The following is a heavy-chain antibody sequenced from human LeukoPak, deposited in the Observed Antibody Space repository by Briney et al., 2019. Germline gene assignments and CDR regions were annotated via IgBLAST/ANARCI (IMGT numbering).Heavy chain of an antibody. Sequence: ASVKVSCKVSGYSFTAHFIHWVRQAPGQGLEWMGWIDPNSGGTNCAQKFQGRVTMTRDTSVSAVYMEPSSLRSDDTAVYYCARGGGYSWFDYWGQGTLVTVSS. J-gene: IGHJ4*02. V-gene: IGHV1-2*02. D-gene: IGHD5-18*01. CDR1: GYSFTAHF. CDR3: ARGGGYSWFDY. CDR2: IDPNSGGT.